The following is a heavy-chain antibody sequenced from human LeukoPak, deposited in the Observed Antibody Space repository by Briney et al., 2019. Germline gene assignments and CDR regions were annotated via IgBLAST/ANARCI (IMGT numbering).Heavy chain of an antibody. Sequence: GGSLRLSCAASGFTFSSYGMHWVRQAPGKGLEWVAVISYDGSNKYYADSVKGRFTISRDNSKNTLYLQMNSLRAEDTAVYYCANGYGDYVPFDYWGQGTLVTVSS. CDR3: ANGYGDYVPFDY. D-gene: IGHD4-17*01. J-gene: IGHJ4*02. CDR2: ISYDGSNK. V-gene: IGHV3-30*18. CDR1: GFTFSSYG.